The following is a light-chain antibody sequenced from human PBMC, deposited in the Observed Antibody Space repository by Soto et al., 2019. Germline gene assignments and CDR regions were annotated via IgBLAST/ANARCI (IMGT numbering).Light chain of an antibody. CDR1: SSDVGGYNY. CDR2: DVS. CDR3: CSYAASNTFV. V-gene: IGLV2-11*01. J-gene: IGLJ1*01. Sequence: QSALTQPRSVSGSPGQSVTISCTGTSSDVGGYNYVSWYQQYSGKAPKVMIYDVSKRPSGVPDRFSGSKSGNTASLTISGLQAEDEADYYCCSYAASNTFVFGTGTKATVL.